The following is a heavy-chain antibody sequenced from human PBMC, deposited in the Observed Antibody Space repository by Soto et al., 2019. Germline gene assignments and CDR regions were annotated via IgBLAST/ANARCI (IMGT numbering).Heavy chain of an antibody. CDR3: ARGTRDYYDSSLDY. V-gene: IGHV1-18*01. CDR1: GYTFTSYG. CDR2: ISAYNGNT. D-gene: IGHD3-22*01. Sequence: QVQLVQSGAEVMKPGASGKVSCKASGYTFTSYGIGWVRQAPGQGLEWMGWISAYNGNTNDAQKLQGRVTMTTDTSTSTAYMELRSLRSDDTAVYYCARGTRDYYDSSLDYWGQGTLVTVSS. J-gene: IGHJ4*02.